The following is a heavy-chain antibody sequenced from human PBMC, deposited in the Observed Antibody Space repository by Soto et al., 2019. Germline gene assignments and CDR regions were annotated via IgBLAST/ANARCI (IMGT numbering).Heavy chain of an antibody. D-gene: IGHD3-3*01. CDR3: TPAAYYDFWTNYDYGMDV. J-gene: IGHJ6*02. V-gene: IGHV4-4*02. CDR2: IYHSGST. Sequence: XETLSLSCAVSGGSMSSSDWWSWVRQPPGNGLEWIVEIYHSGSTNYNPSLKSRVTISVDKSKNQFSLKLSSVTAADTAVYYCTPAAYYDFWTNYDYGMDVWGQGTTVTVSS. CDR1: GGSMSSSDW.